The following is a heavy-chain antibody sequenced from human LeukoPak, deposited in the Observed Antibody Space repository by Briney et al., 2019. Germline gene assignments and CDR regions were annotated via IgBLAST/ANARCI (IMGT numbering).Heavy chain of an antibody. CDR3: ARGIAWFGDHPLPDAFDI. D-gene: IGHD3-10*01. CDR1: GGSISSGGYY. CDR2: IYYSGST. V-gene: IGHV4-31*03. J-gene: IGHJ3*02. Sequence: PSQTLSLTCTVSGGSISSGGYYWSWIRQHPGKGLEWIGHIYYSGSTYYNPSLKSRVTISVDTSKNQFSLKLSSVTAADTAVYYCARGIAWFGDHPLPDAFDIWGQGTMVTVSS.